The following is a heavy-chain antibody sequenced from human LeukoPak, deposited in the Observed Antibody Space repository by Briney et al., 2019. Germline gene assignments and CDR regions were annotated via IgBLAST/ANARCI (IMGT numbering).Heavy chain of an antibody. J-gene: IGHJ6*02. D-gene: IGHD3-22*01. CDR2: ISAYNGNT. Sequence: GASVKVSCKASGYSFTSYGISWVRQAPGQGLEWMGWISAYNGNTNYARKLQGRVIMTTDTSTSTAYMELRSLRSEDTAVYYCARDYYDSSVPPYGMDVWGQGTTVTVSS. CDR1: GYSFTSYG. CDR3: ARDYYDSSVPPYGMDV. V-gene: IGHV1-18*01.